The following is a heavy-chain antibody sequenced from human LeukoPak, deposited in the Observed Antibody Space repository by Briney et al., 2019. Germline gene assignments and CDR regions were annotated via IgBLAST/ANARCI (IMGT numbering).Heavy chain of an antibody. CDR2: IYSDNT. D-gene: IGHD4/OR15-4a*01. CDR3: RGRARAYSHPYDY. CDR1: GFTVSSNS. J-gene: IGHJ4*02. V-gene: IGHV3-53*01. Sequence: GGSLRLSCTVSGFTVSSNSMSCIRQAPGKGLEWVSFIYSDNTHYSDCVKGRFTISRDNSKNTLYLQMNSLRDEDTAVYDWRGRARAYSHPYDYWGQGTLVTVSS.